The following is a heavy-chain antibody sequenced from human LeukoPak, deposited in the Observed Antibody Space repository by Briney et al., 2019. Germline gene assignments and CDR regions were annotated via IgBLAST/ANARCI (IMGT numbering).Heavy chain of an antibody. V-gene: IGHV4-59*12. CDR2: IYYSGST. D-gene: IGHD4-23*01. Sequence: SETLSLTCTVSGVSISSYYWTWIRQPPGKGLEWIGHIYYSGSTKYNPSLKSRVTISVDTSKNQFSLKLSSVTAADTAVYYCARDSPRTTTVVTPDYWGQGTLVTVSS. CDR3: ARDSPRTTTVVTPDY. J-gene: IGHJ4*02. CDR1: GVSISSYY.